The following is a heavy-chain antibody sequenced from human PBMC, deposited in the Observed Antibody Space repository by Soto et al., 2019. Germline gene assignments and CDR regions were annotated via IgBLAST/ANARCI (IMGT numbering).Heavy chain of an antibody. CDR3: AKDITPITMIVVDGYYGMDV. CDR2: ISSSSSYI. CDR1: GFTFSNFV. D-gene: IGHD3-22*01. J-gene: IGHJ6*02. Sequence: GGSLRLSCATSGFTFSNFVMRWVRQTPGKGLEWVSSISSSSSYIYYADSVKGRFTISRDNAKNTLYLQMNSLRAEDTAVYYCAKDITPITMIVVDGYYGMDVWGQGTTVTVSS. V-gene: IGHV3-21*01.